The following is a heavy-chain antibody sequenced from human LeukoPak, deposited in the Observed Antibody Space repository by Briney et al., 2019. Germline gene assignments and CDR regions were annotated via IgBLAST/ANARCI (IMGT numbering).Heavy chain of an antibody. CDR3: ASRPDTAVDLYYFDY. Sequence: ASVKVSCKASGYTFTTYGVHWVRQAPGQGLEWMGWINAGNGNTKYSQKFQGRVTITRDTSASTVYMELSSLRSEDTAVYYSASRPDTAVDLYYFDYWGQGTLVTVSS. J-gene: IGHJ4*02. V-gene: IGHV1-3*01. CDR1: GYTFTTYG. D-gene: IGHD5-18*01. CDR2: INAGNGNT.